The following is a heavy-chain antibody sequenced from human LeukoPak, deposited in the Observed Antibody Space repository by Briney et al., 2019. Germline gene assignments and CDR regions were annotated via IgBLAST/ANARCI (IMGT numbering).Heavy chain of an antibody. CDR2: FYSGGST. J-gene: IGHJ4*02. Sequence: GGSLRLSCAASGFTVSSNYMSWVRQAPGKGLEWVSVFYSGGSTYYADSVKGRFTISRDNSKNTLYLHMNSLRAEDTAVYYCARERSSGWTYYFDYWGQGTLVTVSS. D-gene: IGHD6-19*01. CDR3: ARERSSGWTYYFDY. V-gene: IGHV3-53*01. CDR1: GFTVSSNY.